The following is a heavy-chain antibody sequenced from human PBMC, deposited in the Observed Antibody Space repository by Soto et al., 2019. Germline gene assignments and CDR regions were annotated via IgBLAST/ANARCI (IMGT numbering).Heavy chain of an antibody. CDR3: ARGRNVVVVTAALDY. CDR1: GDTFTDYY. CDR2: VNPSGGHT. Sequence: QVQLMQSGAEVKKPGASVKVSCKASGDTFTDYYIHWVRQAPGQGLEWMGTVNPSGGHTTYAQHFLGRGNMTRDPSTSTIYMELTSLTSDDTDIYYCARGRNVVVVTAALDYWGQGTLVTVSS. V-gene: IGHV1-46*01. J-gene: IGHJ4*02. D-gene: IGHD2-21*02.